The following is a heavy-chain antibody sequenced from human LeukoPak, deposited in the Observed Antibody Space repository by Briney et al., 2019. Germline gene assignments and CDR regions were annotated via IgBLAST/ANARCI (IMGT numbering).Heavy chain of an antibody. Sequence: GGSLRLSCAASGFTFSTYGMNWVRQAPGKGLEWISYISSDNSIIYYADSVKGRFTISRDNAKNSLHLRMNSLRAEDTAVYYCTSLGFDPDYWGQGTLVTVSS. CDR1: GFTFSTYG. D-gene: IGHD3-9*01. J-gene: IGHJ4*02. V-gene: IGHV3-48*04. CDR2: ISSDNSII. CDR3: TSLGFDPDY.